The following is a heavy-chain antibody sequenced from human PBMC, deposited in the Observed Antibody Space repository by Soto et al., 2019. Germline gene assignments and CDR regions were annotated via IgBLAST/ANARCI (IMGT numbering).Heavy chain of an antibody. Sequence: QVQLVQSGAEVKKPGASVKVSCKASGYTFTSYDINWVRQATGEGLEWMGWMNPNSGNTGYAQKFQGRVTMTRNTTISTAYMVQSSLRSEDAAVYYCAREKTAYGIDVWGQGTTVTVSS. CDR1: GYTFTSYD. V-gene: IGHV1-8*01. J-gene: IGHJ6*02. CDR3: AREKTAYGIDV. CDR2: MNPNSGNT.